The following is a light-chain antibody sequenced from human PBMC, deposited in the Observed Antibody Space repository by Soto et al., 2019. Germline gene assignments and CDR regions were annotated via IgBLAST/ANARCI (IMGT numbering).Light chain of an antibody. J-gene: IGKJ1*01. Sequence: EIVMAQSPATLSVSPGERATLSCRASQSVSSNLAWYQQKPGQAPRLLIYGASTRATGIPARFSGSGSGTEFTLTISSLQYEDFAVYYCQQYNDWLVTFGQGTKVDI. CDR2: GAS. CDR1: QSVSSN. V-gene: IGKV3-15*01. CDR3: QQYNDWLVT.